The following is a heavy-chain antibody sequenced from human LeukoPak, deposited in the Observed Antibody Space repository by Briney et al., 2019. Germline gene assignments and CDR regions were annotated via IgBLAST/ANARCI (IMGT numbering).Heavy chain of an antibody. V-gene: IGHV7-4-1*02. J-gene: IGHJ6*03. CDR3: ASGITMARGVIHMDV. D-gene: IGHD3-10*01. CDR2: INTNTGNP. Sequence: ASVKVSCKASGYTFTSYAMNWVRQAPGQGLEWMGWINTNTGNPTYAQGFTGRFVFSLDTSVSTAYLQISSLKAEDTAVYYCASGITMARGVIHMDVWGKGTTVTVSS. CDR1: GYTFTSYA.